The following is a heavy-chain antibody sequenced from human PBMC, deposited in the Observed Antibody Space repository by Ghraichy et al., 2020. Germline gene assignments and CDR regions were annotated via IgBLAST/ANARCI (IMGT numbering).Heavy chain of an antibody. CDR3: ARTSTRYCSSTSCLNWFDP. J-gene: IGHJ5*02. Sequence: GESLNISCKGSGYSFTSYWIGWVRQMPGKGLEWMGIIYPGDSDTRYSPSFQGQVTISADKSISTAYLQWSSLKASDTAMYYCARTSTRYCSSTSCLNWFDPWGQGTLVTVSS. D-gene: IGHD2-2*01. V-gene: IGHV5-51*01. CDR1: GYSFTSYW. CDR2: IYPGDSDT.